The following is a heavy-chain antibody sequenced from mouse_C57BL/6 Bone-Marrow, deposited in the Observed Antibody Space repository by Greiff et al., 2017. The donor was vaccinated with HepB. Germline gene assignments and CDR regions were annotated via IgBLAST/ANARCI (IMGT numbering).Heavy chain of an antibody. CDR3: TREHDYDWFAY. CDR2: IRNKANNHAT. CDR1: GFTFSDAW. Sequence: EVHLVESGGGLVQPGGSMKLSCAASGFTFSDAWMDWVRQSPEKGLEWVAEIRNKANNHATYYAESVKGRFTISRDDSKSSVYLQMNSLRAEDTGIYYCTREHDYDWFAYWGQGTLVTVSA. V-gene: IGHV6-6*01. J-gene: IGHJ3*01. D-gene: IGHD2-4*01.